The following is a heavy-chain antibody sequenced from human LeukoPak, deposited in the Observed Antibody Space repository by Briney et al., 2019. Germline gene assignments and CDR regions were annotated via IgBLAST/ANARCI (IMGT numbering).Heavy chain of an antibody. J-gene: IGHJ4*02. Sequence: SETLSLTCAVYGGSFSGYYWSWIRQPPGKGLEWIGEINHSGSTNYNPSLKSRVTISVDTSKNQFSLKLSSVTAADTAVYYCARDRRTIFGVVFRTGIDYWGQGTLVTVSS. D-gene: IGHD3-3*01. CDR1: GGSFSGYY. CDR2: INHSGST. V-gene: IGHV4-34*01. CDR3: ARDRRTIFGVVFRTGIDY.